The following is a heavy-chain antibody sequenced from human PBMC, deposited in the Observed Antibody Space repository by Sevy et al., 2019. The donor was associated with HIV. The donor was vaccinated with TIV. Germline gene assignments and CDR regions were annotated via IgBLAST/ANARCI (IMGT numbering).Heavy chain of an antibody. CDR1: GFSFSHYW. J-gene: IGHJ4*02. V-gene: IGHV3-7*04. CDR2: IKQDESEK. CDR3: ARGNSGSFDY. Sequence: GESLKISCAASGFSFSHYWMHWVRQAPGKGLEWVDNIKQDESEKYYVASVKGRFTISRDNAKDAVYLQMNSLIPEDTAIYYCARGNSGSFDYWGQGTLVTVSS. D-gene: IGHD3-22*01.